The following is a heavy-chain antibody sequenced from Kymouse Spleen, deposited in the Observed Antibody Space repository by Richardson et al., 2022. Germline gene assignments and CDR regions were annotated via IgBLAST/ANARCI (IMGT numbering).Heavy chain of an antibody. CDR3: AKDDSGSYYFQH. D-gene: IGHD1-26*01. Sequence: EVQLVESGGGLVQPGRSLRLSCAASGFTFDDYAMHWVRQAPGKGLEWVSGISWNSGSIGYADSVKGRFTISRDNAKNSLYLQMNSLRAEDTALYYCAKDDSGSYYFQHWGQGTLVTVSS. CDR2: ISWNSGSI. J-gene: IGHJ1*01. V-gene: IGHV3-9*01. CDR1: GFTFDDYA.